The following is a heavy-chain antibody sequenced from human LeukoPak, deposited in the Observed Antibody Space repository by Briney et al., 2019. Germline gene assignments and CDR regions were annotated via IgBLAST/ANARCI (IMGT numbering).Heavy chain of an antibody. CDR3: ARASYYYDTTGLGAVDI. CDR2: INWNSDNI. V-gene: IGHV3-9*01. CDR1: GFTFNDHA. Sequence: GGSLRLSCAASGFTFNDHAMYWDRQAPGKGLEWVSGINWNSDNIGYADSVKGRFTISRDDAKNYLFLQMNSLRAEDTALYYCARASYYYDTTGLGAVDIWGQGTLVTVSS. J-gene: IGHJ3*02. D-gene: IGHD3-22*01.